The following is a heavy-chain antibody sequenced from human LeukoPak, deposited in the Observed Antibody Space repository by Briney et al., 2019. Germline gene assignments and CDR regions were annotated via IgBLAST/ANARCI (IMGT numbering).Heavy chain of an antibody. Sequence: GGSLRLSCATSGFTFSRFGMHWVRQAPGKGPEWVSHISSSSSTIYYADSVKGRFTISRDNGKNSLYLQMNSLRDEDTAVYYCVRGDGWFGELLNFDNWGQGTLVTVSS. V-gene: IGHV3-48*02. CDR3: VRGDGWFGELLNFDN. CDR2: ISSSSSTI. CDR1: GFTFSRFG. J-gene: IGHJ4*02. D-gene: IGHD3-10*01.